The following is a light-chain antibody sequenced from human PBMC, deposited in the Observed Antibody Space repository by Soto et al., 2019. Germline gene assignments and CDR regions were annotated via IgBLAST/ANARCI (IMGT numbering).Light chain of an antibody. V-gene: IGKV1-27*01. CDR2: AAS. J-gene: IGKJ1*01. Sequence: DIQMTQSPSSLSASVGDTVTITCRASQGISNYLAWYQQKPGQVPNLLIYAASTLQSGVPSRFSGSVSGTDFTLTISSLRPEDVATYYCQKYNNAPRTFGQGTKVEI. CDR3: QKYNNAPRT. CDR1: QGISNY.